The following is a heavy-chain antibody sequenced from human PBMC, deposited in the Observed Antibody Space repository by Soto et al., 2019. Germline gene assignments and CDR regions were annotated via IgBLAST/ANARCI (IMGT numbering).Heavy chain of an antibody. J-gene: IGHJ4*02. D-gene: IGHD3-16*01. CDR3: ARHKGVMVNFDY. Sequence: QVQLQESGPGLVKPSETLSLTCTVSGGSISRYYWSWIRQPPGKGLEWIGYIYYSGSTNYNPSLKSRVTISVDTSKTQFSLKLSSVTAAATAVYYCARHKGVMVNFDYWGQGTLVTVSS. CDR1: GGSISRYY. CDR2: IYYSGST. V-gene: IGHV4-59*08.